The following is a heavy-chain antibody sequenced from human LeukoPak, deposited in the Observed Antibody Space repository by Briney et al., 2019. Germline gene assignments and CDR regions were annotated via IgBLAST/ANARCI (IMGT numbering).Heavy chain of an antibody. D-gene: IGHD2-15*01. CDR1: GGSISSGGYY. J-gene: IGHJ5*02. CDR3: ARDGSCSGGSCYRWFDP. Sequence: SETLSLTCTVSGGSISSGGYYWSWIRQHPGKGLEWIGYIYYSGSTYYNPSLKSRVTISVDTSKNQFSLKLSSVTAADTAVYYCARDGSCSGGSCYRWFDPRGQGTLVTVSS. CDR2: IYYSGST. V-gene: IGHV4-31*03.